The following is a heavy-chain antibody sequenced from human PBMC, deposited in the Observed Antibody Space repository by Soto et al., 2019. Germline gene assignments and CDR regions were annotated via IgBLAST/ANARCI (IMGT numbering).Heavy chain of an antibody. J-gene: IGHJ4*02. V-gene: IGHV1-8*01. Sequence: QVQLVQSGAEVKKPGASVKVSCKAPGYTFTSYDINWVRQATGQGLEWMGWMNPNSGNTGYAQKFQGRVTMTRNTSISTAYMELSSLRSEDTAVYYCARVGYYYDSSGYYLSFDYWGQGTLVTVSS. CDR2: MNPNSGNT. CDR3: ARVGYYYDSSGYYLSFDY. CDR1: GYTFTSYD. D-gene: IGHD3-22*01.